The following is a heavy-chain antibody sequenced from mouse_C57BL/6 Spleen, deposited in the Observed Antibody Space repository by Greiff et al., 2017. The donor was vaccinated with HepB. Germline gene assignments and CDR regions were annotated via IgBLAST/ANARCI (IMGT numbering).Heavy chain of an antibody. V-gene: IGHV1-76*01. J-gene: IGHJ1*03. CDR2: IYPGSGNT. CDR3: ARSGDYGNLWYFDV. CDR1: GYTFTDYY. Sequence: QVQLQQSGAELVRPGASVKLSCKASGYTFTDYYINWVKQRPGQGLEWIARIYPGSGNTYYNEKLKGKATLTAEKSSSTAYMQLSSLTSEDSAVYFCARSGDYGNLWYFDVWGTGTTVTVSS. D-gene: IGHD1-1*01.